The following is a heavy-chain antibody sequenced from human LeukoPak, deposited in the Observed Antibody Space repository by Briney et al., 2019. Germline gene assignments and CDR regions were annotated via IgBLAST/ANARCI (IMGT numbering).Heavy chain of an antibody. CDR3: ARVYHYDSSGYYLDY. CDR2: ISSSGSTI. J-gene: IGHJ4*02. Sequence: GGSLRLSCAASGFTLSDYYMSWIRQAPGKGLEWVSYISSSGSTIYYADSVKGRFTISRDNAKNSLYLQMNSLRAEDTAVYYCARVYHYDSSGYYLDYWGQGTLVTVSS. D-gene: IGHD3-22*01. CDR1: GFTLSDYY. V-gene: IGHV3-11*01.